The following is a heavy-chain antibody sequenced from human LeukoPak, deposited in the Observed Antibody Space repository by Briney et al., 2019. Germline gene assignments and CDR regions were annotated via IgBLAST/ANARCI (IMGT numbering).Heavy chain of an antibody. J-gene: IGHJ4*02. CDR3: AREEDSGGRLPPGDY. Sequence: GASVKVSCKASGYSFTGCYMHWVRQAPGQGLEWMGWINPNSGGTNYAQKFQGRVTMTRDTSISTAYMELSRLRSDDTAVYYCAREEDSGGRLPPGDYRGQGTLVTVSS. CDR2: INPNSGGT. V-gene: IGHV1-2*02. CDR1: GYSFTGCY. D-gene: IGHD1-14*01.